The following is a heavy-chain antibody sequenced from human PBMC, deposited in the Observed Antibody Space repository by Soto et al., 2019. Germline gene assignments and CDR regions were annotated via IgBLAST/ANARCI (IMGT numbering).Heavy chain of an antibody. D-gene: IGHD6-19*01. J-gene: IGHJ5*02. CDR3: GYRTEGGFGSGWHTGTFDP. CDR2: IYWDDDK. Sequence: QITLKESGPTLVKPTETLTLTCTFSGFSLSTSGVGVGWIRQPPGKALEWLALIYWDDDKRYSPSLKGRLTISKDTSKNQVVLTMTNMDPVDTATYYCGYRTEGGFGSGWHTGTFDPWGQGTLVTVSS. V-gene: IGHV2-5*02. CDR1: GFSLSTSGVG.